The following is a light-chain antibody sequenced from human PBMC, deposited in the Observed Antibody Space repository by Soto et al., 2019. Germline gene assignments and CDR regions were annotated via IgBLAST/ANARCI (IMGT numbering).Light chain of an antibody. Sequence: EVVLTQSPGTLSLSPGERATLSCRASQSVSSTNLAWYQQRPGQAPRLLIYGASTRATDIPDRISGSGSGTDFTLTISRLEPEDFAVYYCQQYGTSPQTFGQGTKVDIK. CDR1: QSVSSTN. CDR3: QQYGTSPQT. J-gene: IGKJ1*01. V-gene: IGKV3-20*01. CDR2: GAS.